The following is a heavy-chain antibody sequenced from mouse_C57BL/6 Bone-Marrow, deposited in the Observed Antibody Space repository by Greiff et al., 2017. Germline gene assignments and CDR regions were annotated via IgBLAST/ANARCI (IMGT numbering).Heavy chain of an antibody. CDR3: ARHSDYYGSSPDY. D-gene: IGHD1-1*01. CDR2: ISSGGSYT. V-gene: IGHV5-6*01. CDR1: GFTFSSYG. J-gene: IGHJ2*01. Sequence: EVMLVESGGDLVKPGGSLKLSCAASGFTFSSYGMSWVRQTPDKRLEWVATISSGGSYTYYPDSVKGRITISRDNAKNTLYLQMSSLKSEDTAMYYCARHSDYYGSSPDYWGQGTTLTVSS.